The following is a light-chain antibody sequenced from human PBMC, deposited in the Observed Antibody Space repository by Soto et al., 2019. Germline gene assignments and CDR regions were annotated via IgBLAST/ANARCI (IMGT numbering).Light chain of an antibody. CDR3: QHYDSYSWT. CDR2: DAS. Sequence: DIQMTQSPSTLSASVGDRVTITCRASQSINNWLAWYLQKPGKAPKLLIYDASSLESGVPSRFSGSGSGTEFTLTISSLQPDDFATYYCQHYDSYSWTFGQGTKVDIK. CDR1: QSINNW. V-gene: IGKV1-5*01. J-gene: IGKJ1*01.